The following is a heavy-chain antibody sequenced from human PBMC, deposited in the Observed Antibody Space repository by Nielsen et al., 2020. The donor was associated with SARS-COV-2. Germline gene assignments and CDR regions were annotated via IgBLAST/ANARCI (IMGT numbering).Heavy chain of an antibody. Sequence: GGSLRLSCAASGFTFRNYAMSWVRQAPGKGLEWVSSFNSAGDVTYYTGPVKGRFTVSRDNSKSMVYLQMHSLRVEDSALYYCAKVAPTYIAAAAANYWGQGIVVTVSS. CDR1: GFTFRNYA. V-gene: IGHV3-23*01. CDR3: AKVAPTYIAAAAANY. J-gene: IGHJ4*02. D-gene: IGHD6-13*01. CDR2: FNSAGDVT.